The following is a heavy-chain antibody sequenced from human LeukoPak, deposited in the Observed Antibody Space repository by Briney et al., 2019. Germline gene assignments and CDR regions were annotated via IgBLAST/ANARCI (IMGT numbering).Heavy chain of an antibody. Sequence: GGSLRPSCAASGITFSSYGMSWVRQAPGKGLEWVSSISSTGGTTYYADSVKGRFTISRDNSKNTLYLQMNSLRAEDTAIYYCAKGGYDFWSGYYSTYYFDYWGQGTLVTVSS. CDR3: AKGGYDFWSGYYSTYYFDY. V-gene: IGHV3-23*01. CDR2: ISSTGGTT. J-gene: IGHJ4*02. CDR1: GITFSSYG. D-gene: IGHD3-3*01.